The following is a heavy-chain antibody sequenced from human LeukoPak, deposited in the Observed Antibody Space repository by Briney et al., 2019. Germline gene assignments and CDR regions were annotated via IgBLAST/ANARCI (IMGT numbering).Heavy chain of an antibody. J-gene: IGHJ3*02. V-gene: IGHV4-61*02. CDR1: GGSISSGSYY. Sequence: SQTLSLTCTVSGGSISSGSYYWSWIRQPAGKGLEWIGRIYTSASTNYNPSLKSRVTISVDTSKNQFSLKLSSVTAADTAVYYCARGDSSSWFDAFDIWGQGTMVTVSS. CDR2: IYTSAST. D-gene: IGHD6-13*01. CDR3: ARGDSSSWFDAFDI.